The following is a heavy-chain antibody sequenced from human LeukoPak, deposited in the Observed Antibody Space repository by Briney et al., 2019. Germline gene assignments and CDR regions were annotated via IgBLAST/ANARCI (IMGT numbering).Heavy chain of an antibody. CDR1: GFTFSIYW. CDR2: IKRDGSEK. CDR3: ARSSYGYQFDS. Sequence: GGSLRLSCAASGFTFSIYWMSWVRQAPGKGLEWVASIKRDGSEKYYVDSVKGRFTISRDNAKNSLYLQMNSLRAEDTAVYYCARSSYGYQFDSWGQGTLVTVSS. V-gene: IGHV3-7*01. J-gene: IGHJ4*02. D-gene: IGHD5-18*01.